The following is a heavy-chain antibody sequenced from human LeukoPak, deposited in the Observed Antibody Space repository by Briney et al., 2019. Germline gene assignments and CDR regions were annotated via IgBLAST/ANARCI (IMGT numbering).Heavy chain of an antibody. J-gene: IGHJ4*02. CDR2: IYHSRGT. Sequence: SETLSLTCTVSGDSIRSYYWSWIRQPPGKGLEWIGYIYHSRGTMYNPSLKSRVTISVDTSKNQFSLKVASVTAADTAVYYCARHSGRDSSCPWGQGTLVTVSS. D-gene: IGHD6-6*01. V-gene: IGHV4-59*08. CDR3: ARHSGRDSSCP. CDR1: GDSIRSYY.